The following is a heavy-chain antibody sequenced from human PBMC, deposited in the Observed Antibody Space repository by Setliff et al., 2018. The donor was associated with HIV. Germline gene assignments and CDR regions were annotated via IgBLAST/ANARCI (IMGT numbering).Heavy chain of an antibody. D-gene: IGHD3-10*01. V-gene: IGHV3-21*01. CDR3: ARDRDGATMVRGVIIRGGFDY. J-gene: IGHJ4*02. CDR1: GFTFSTYG. CDR2: ISRSSEYK. Sequence: GGSLRLSCAASGFTFSTYGMNWVRQAPGKGLEWVSSISRSSEYKYSADSVKGRFTISRDNAKNSLYLQMNSLRAEDTAVYYCARDRDGATMVRGVIIRGGFDYWGQGTLVTVSS.